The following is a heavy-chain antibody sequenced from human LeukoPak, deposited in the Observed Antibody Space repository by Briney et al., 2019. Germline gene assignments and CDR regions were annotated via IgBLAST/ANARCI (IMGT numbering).Heavy chain of an antibody. D-gene: IGHD2-2*01. Sequence: SETLSLTCTVSPYSISSGYYWGWIRQTPGKGLEWIGSIHHSGSTYYNPSLKSRVTISVDTSKNQFSLKLSSVTAADTAVYYCARGRGYCSSTSCYVEGKFFDYWGQGTLVTVSS. CDR3: ARGRGYCSSTSCYVEGKFFDY. V-gene: IGHV4-38-2*02. J-gene: IGHJ4*02. CDR1: PYSISSGYY. CDR2: IHHSGST.